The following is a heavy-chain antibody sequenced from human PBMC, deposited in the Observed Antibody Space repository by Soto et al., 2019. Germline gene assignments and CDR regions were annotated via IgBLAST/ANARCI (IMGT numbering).Heavy chain of an antibody. D-gene: IGHD1-20*01. J-gene: IGHJ4*02. Sequence: SETLSLTCAVSGASLSGRYHYWAWLRQSPGKGPEWMGSVFYTGFTSYNPSLESRVSVSVDTSESQFSLKLSAVTAADTAVYYCATSQKGYNWNYFDHWGQGALVTVSS. CDR3: ATSQKGYNWNYFDH. V-gene: IGHV4-39*01. CDR2: VFYTGFT. CDR1: GASLSGRYHY.